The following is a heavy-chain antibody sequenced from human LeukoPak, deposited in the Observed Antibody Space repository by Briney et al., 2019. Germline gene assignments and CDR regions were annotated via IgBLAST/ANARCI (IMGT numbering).Heavy chain of an antibody. Sequence: KPSETLSLTCAVYGGSFSGYYWSWIRQPPGKGLEWIGEINHSGSTNYNPSLKSRVTISVDTSKNQFSLKLSSVTPEDTAVYYCARGTSGSYDGWYFDLWGRGTLVTVSS. CDR3: ARGTSGSYDGWYFDL. V-gene: IGHV4-34*01. CDR1: GGSFSGYY. D-gene: IGHD1-26*01. J-gene: IGHJ2*01. CDR2: INHSGST.